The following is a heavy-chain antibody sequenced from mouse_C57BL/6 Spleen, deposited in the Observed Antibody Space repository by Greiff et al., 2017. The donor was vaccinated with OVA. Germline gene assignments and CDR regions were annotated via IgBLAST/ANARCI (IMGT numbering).Heavy chain of an antibody. Sequence: EVQLQQSGAELVRPGASVKLSCTASGFNIKDYYMHWVKQRPEQGLEWIGRIDPEDGDTDYAPKFQGKATMTADTSSNTAYLQLSSLTSEDTAVYYCTTGTTVVATPGFAYWGQGTLVTVSA. J-gene: IGHJ3*01. V-gene: IGHV14-1*01. CDR2: IDPEDGDT. CDR3: TTGTTVVATPGFAY. CDR1: GFNIKDYY. D-gene: IGHD1-1*01.